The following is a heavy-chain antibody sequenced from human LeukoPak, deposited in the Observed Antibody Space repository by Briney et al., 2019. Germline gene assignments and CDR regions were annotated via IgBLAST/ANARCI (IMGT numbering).Heavy chain of an antibody. Sequence: ASVKVSCKASGYTFTSYDINWVRQATGQGLEWMGGIIPIFGTANYAQKFQGRVTITADKSTSTVYMELNSLKSEDTAVYYCARGWDYDSGGRPTAYVYWGQGTLVTVSS. J-gene: IGHJ4*02. V-gene: IGHV1-69*06. CDR3: ARGWDYDSGGRPTAYVY. CDR1: GYTFTSYD. D-gene: IGHD3-22*01. CDR2: IIPIFGTA.